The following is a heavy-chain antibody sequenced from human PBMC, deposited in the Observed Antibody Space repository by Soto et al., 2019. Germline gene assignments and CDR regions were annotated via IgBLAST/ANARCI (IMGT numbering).Heavy chain of an antibody. V-gene: IGHV3-30*18. CDR1: GFTFSSYG. Sequence: QVQLVESGGGVVQPGRSLRLSCAASGFTFSSYGMHWVRQAPGKGLEWVAVISYDGSNKYYADSVKGRFTISRDNSKNTLYLQMNSLRAEETAIYYCAKERMEQYQLLPFFDYWGQEPWSPSPQ. D-gene: IGHD2-2*01. J-gene: IGHJ4*01. CDR3: AKERMEQYQLLPFFDY. CDR2: ISYDGSNK.